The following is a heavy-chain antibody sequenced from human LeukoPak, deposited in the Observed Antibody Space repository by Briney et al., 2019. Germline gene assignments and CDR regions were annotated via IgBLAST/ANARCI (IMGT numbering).Heavy chain of an antibody. J-gene: IGHJ6*03. CDR1: GGSINNYH. CDR3: ARGTGVATIIYYYYYMDV. Sequence: SETLSLTCTVSGGSINNYHWSWIRQPAGKGLEWIGYIYYSGSTNYNPSLKSRVTISVDTSKNQFSLKLSSVTAADTAVYYCARGTGVATIIYYYYYMDVWGKGTTVTVSS. V-gene: IGHV4-59*01. D-gene: IGHD5-24*01. CDR2: IYYSGST.